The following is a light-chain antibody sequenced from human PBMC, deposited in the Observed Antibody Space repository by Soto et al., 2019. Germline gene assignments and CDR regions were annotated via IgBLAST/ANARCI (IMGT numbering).Light chain of an antibody. CDR2: DAS. CDR3: QQYNDFQYS. CDR1: QSISSW. J-gene: IGKJ2*01. V-gene: IGKV1-5*01. Sequence: DIQMTQSPSTLSASVGDRVTITCRASQSISSWLAWYQQKPGKAPKLLIYDASSLESGVPSRFSGSGSGTEFTLTISSLQPDDSATYFCQQYNDFQYSFGPGTKVDIK.